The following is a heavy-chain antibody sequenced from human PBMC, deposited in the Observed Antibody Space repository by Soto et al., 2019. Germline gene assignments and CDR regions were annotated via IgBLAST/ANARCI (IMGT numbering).Heavy chain of an antibody. CDR2: ISGSGGST. J-gene: IGHJ3*02. CDR1: GFTFSSYA. D-gene: IGHD3-9*01. V-gene: IGHV3-23*01. Sequence: GGSLRLSCAASGFTFSSYAMSWVRQAPGEGLEWVSAISGSGGSTYYADSAKGRFTISRDNSKNTLYLQMNSLRAEDTAVYYCATPYYDILTPDAFDIWGQGTMVTVSS. CDR3: ATPYYDILTPDAFDI.